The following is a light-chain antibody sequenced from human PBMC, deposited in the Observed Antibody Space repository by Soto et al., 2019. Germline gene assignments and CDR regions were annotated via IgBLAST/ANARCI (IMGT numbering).Light chain of an antibody. Sequence: ELVLTQSPGTLSLSPGERATLSCRASQGIGDTLAWYQHKPGQTPRLLIYDASNRATGIPARFSGSGSGTDFTLTISRLEPEDFAVYYCQQYGSSPITFGQGTRLEIK. CDR3: QQYGSSPIT. J-gene: IGKJ5*01. V-gene: IGKV3-20*01. CDR1: QGIGDT. CDR2: DAS.